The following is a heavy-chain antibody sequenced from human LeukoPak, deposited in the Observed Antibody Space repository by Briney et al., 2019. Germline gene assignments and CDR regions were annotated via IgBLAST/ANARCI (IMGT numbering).Heavy chain of an antibody. CDR3: ARERPGVIFDY. Sequence: GASVKVSCKASGYTFTSYAMNWARQAPGQGLEWMGWINTNTGNPTYAQGFTGRFVFSLDTSVSTAYLQISTLKSEDTAVYYCARERPGVIFDYWGQGTLVTVSS. J-gene: IGHJ4*02. CDR1: GYTFTSYA. V-gene: IGHV7-4-1*02. D-gene: IGHD3-10*01. CDR2: INTNTGNP.